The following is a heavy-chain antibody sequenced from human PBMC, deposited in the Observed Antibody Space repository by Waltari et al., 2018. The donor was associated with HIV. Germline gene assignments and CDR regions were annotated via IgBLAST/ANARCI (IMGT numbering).Heavy chain of an antibody. J-gene: IGHJ4*02. Sequence: EVQLVESGGGVVQPGGFLRPPRAASGFPFSSNWTSWVRRAPGKGLECVANIKQKGSEKYYVDSGNGRFTISRNNAENSLYLQMNSLRAEDTAVYYCARGGFYGSGSKVNWGQGTLVTVSS. D-gene: IGHD3-10*01. CDR1: GFPFSSNW. V-gene: IGHV3-7*04. CDR3: ARGGFYGSGSKVN. CDR2: IKQKGSEK.